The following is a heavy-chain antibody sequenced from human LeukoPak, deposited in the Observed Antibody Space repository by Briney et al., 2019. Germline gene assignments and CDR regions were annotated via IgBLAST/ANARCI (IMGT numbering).Heavy chain of an antibody. CDR2: IYHSGST. CDR1: GGSISSSNW. CDR3: ARHGGIIAAAGTRAFDI. Sequence: SGTLSLTCAVSGGSISSSNWWSWVRQPPGKGLEWIGEIYHSGSTNYNPSLKSRVTISVDTSKNQFSLKLTSVTAADTAVYHCARHGGIIAAAGTRAFDIWGQGTMVTVSS. D-gene: IGHD6-13*01. J-gene: IGHJ3*02. V-gene: IGHV4-4*02.